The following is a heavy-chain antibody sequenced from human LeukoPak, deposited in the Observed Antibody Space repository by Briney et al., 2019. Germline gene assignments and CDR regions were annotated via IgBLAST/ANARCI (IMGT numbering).Heavy chain of an antibody. Sequence: GASVTVSFKASGCTFIIYAISWVRQAPGQGLEWMGGIIPVFGTANYAQKFQGRVTITADESTSTAYMELSSLRSEDTAVYYCARDRVVGLGIDNAFDIWGHGTMVTVSS. CDR2: IIPVFGTA. CDR1: GCTFIIYA. V-gene: IGHV1-69*13. CDR3: ARDRVVGLGIDNAFDI. D-gene: IGHD2-15*01. J-gene: IGHJ3*02.